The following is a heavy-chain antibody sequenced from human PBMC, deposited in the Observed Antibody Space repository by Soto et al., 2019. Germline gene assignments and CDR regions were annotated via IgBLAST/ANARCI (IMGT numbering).Heavy chain of an antibody. CDR3: ARGRYSSGWYRYYFDY. D-gene: IGHD6-19*01. Sequence: GGSLRLSCAASGFTFDDYGMSWVRQAPGKGLEWVSGINWNGGSIGYADSVKGRFTISRDNAKNSLYLQMNSLRAEDTALYYCARGRYSSGWYRYYFDYWGQGTLVTVSS. V-gene: IGHV3-20*04. CDR2: INWNGGSI. J-gene: IGHJ4*02. CDR1: GFTFDDYG.